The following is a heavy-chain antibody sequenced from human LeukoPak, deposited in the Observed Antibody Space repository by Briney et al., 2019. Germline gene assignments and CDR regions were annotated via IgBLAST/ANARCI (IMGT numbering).Heavy chain of an antibody. J-gene: IGHJ6*02. Sequence: SETLSLTCTVSGGSISSYYWSWTRQPPGKGLEWIGYIYYSGSTNYNPSLKSRVTISVDTSKNQFSLKLSSVTAADTAVYYCARLCADYYYGMDVWGQGTTVTVSS. V-gene: IGHV4-59*08. D-gene: IGHD2-2*01. CDR1: GGSISSYY. CDR2: IYYSGST. CDR3: ARLCADYYYGMDV.